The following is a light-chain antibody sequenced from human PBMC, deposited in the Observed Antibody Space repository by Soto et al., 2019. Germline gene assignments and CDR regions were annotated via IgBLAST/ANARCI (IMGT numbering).Light chain of an antibody. Sequence: QSALTQPASVSGSPGQPITISCTGTSSEVGGYNYVSWYQQHPGKAPKLMIYDVSNRPSGVSNRFSGSKSGNTASLTISGLQAEDEADYYCSSYTSSSTLGVFGTGTKLTVL. J-gene: IGLJ1*01. CDR1: SSEVGGYNY. CDR2: DVS. V-gene: IGLV2-14*01. CDR3: SSYTSSSTLGV.